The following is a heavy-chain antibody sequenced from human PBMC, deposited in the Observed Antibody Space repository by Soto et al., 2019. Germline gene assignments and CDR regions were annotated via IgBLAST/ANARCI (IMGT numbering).Heavy chain of an antibody. CDR1: GSTFTITA. V-gene: IGHV1-3*01. CDR2: INAGNGNT. D-gene: IGHD2-2*01. CDR3: ARDYQSGGYYYYYGMDV. Sequence: ASEKVSCTASGSTFTITAMHWVIQDPGQRLEWMGWINAGNGNTKYSQKFQGRVTITRDTSASTAYMELSSLRSEDTAVYYCARDYQSGGYYYYYGMDVWGQGTTVTVSS. J-gene: IGHJ6*02.